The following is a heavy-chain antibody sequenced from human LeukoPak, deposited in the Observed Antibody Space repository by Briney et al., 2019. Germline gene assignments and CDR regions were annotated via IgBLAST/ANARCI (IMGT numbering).Heavy chain of an antibody. CDR3: ARAGSWSSIGGCGY. D-gene: IGHD3-10*01. J-gene: IGHJ4*02. V-gene: IGHV1-46*01. CDR2: IIPTSGDT. Sequence: ASVKVSCKASGYSFSSYCMHWVRQAPGQGLEWMGLIIPTSGDTRFAQKFQGRVTLTRDTSSSTVYMEVSGLRSEDTAIYYCARAGSWSSIGGCGYWGQGTLVTVSS. CDR1: GYSFSSYC.